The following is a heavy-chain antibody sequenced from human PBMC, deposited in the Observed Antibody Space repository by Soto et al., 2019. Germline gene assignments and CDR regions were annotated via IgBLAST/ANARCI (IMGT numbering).Heavy chain of an antibody. Sequence: QVQLRESGPGLVKPSETLSLTCNLSGVSISNTTYYWVWFGQPPGQGLDWIVPLYYSGTAYYNPSLQSRVCMADDRSRNQFSLQMTSVTAADTATYYWARHATQYYSLEDYYPFKPIDGWGQGTTVIVSS. CDR1: GVSISNTTYY. J-gene: IGHJ6*02. V-gene: IGHV4-39*01. CDR3: ARHATQYYSLEDYYPFKPIDG. D-gene: IGHD1-26*01. CDR2: LYYSGTA.